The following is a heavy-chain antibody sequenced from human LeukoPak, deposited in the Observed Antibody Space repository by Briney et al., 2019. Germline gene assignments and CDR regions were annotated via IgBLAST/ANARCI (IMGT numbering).Heavy chain of an antibody. CDR2: ISGSGGST. V-gene: IGHV3-23*01. CDR3: AKGSRSSTSCPKTY. Sequence: PGGSLRLSCAASGFTFSSYAMSWVRQAPGKGLEWVSAISGSGGSTYYAVSVKGRFTISRDNSKNTLYLQMNSLRAEDTAVYYCAKGSRSSTSCPKTYWGQGTLVTVSS. J-gene: IGHJ4*02. D-gene: IGHD2-2*01. CDR1: GFTFSSYA.